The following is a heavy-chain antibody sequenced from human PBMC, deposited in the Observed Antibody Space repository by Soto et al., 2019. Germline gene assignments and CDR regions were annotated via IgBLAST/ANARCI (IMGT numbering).Heavy chain of an antibody. D-gene: IGHD6-13*01. J-gene: IGHJ6*02. Sequence: PSETLSLTCNVSGGSISTYYWTWICHHPGKALDWIGYIHYSWSTYYNPSLKSRVTISVDTSKNQFSLKLSSVTAADTAVYYCASSNIAAAGFYYYGMDVWGRGTTVT. CDR2: IHYSWST. CDR3: ASSNIAAAGFYYYGMDV. V-gene: IGHV4-59*01. CDR1: GGSISTYY.